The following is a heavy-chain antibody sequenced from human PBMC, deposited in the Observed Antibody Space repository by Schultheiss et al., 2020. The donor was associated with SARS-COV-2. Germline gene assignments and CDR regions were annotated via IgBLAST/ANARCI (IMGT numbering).Heavy chain of an antibody. V-gene: IGHV3-23*01. J-gene: IGHJ5*02. CDR2: ISGSGGST. CDR3: ARMTTVTTDWFDP. CDR1: GFTFSSYA. D-gene: IGHD4-17*01. Sequence: GESLKISCAASGFTFSSYAMSWVRQAPGKGLEWVSAISGSGGSTYYADSVKGRFTISRDNSKNTLYLQMNSLRAEDTAVYYCARMTTVTTDWFDPWGQGTLVTVSS.